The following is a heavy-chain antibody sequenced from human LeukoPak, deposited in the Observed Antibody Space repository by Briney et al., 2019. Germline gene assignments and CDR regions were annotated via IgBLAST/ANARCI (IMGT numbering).Heavy chain of an antibody. CDR1: GGSISSYY. V-gene: IGHV4-59*08. Sequence: KPSETLSLTCTVSGGSISSYYWSWIRQPPGKGLEWIGYIYYSGSTNYNPPLKSRVTISVDTSKNQFSLKLSSVTAADTAVYYCARQRRGGGDDLFDYWGQGTLVTVSS. J-gene: IGHJ4*02. CDR3: ARQRRGGGDDLFDY. D-gene: IGHD2-21*02. CDR2: IYYSGST.